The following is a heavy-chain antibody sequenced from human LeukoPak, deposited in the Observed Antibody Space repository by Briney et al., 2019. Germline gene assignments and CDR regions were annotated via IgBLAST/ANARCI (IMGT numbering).Heavy chain of an antibody. D-gene: IGHD2-15*01. J-gene: IGHJ5*02. CDR2: IYTSGST. CDR1: GGSISSYY. Sequence: PSETLSLTCTVSGGSISSYYWSWIRQPAGKGLEWIGRIYTSGSTNYNPSLKSRVTMSVDTSKNQFSLKLSSVTAADTAVYYCARGARLYCSGGSCYGSNWFDPWGQGTLVTVSS. CDR3: ARGARLYCSGGSCYGSNWFDP. V-gene: IGHV4-4*07.